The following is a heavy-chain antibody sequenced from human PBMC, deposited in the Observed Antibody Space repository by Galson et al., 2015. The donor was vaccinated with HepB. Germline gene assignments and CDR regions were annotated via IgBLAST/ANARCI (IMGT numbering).Heavy chain of an antibody. V-gene: IGHV3-30*04. Sequence: SLRLSCAASGFTFSSYAMHWVRQAPGKGLEWVAVISYDGSNKYYADSVKGRFTISRDNSKNTLYLQMNSLRAEDTAVYYCAREMPIPTSKDIVVVVAAELGYYYYYGMDVWGQGTTVTVSS. J-gene: IGHJ6*02. CDR3: AREMPIPTSKDIVVVVAAELGYYYYYGMDV. CDR2: ISYDGSNK. CDR1: GFTFSSYA. D-gene: IGHD2-15*01.